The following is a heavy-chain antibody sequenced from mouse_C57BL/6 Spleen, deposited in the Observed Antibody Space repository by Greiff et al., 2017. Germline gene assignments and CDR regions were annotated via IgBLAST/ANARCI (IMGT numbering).Heavy chain of an antibody. CDR1: GYTFTDYN. D-gene: IGHD1-1*01. CDR3: ARWGYYGSSYGGFAY. J-gene: IGHJ3*01. V-gene: IGHV1-18*01. Sequence: VQLKESGPELVKPGASVKIPCKASGYTFTDYNMDWVKQSPGKSLEWIGDINPNNGGTIYNQKFKGKATLTVDKSSSTAYMELRSLTSEDTAVYYCARWGYYGSSYGGFAYWGQGTLVTVSA. CDR2: INPNNGGT.